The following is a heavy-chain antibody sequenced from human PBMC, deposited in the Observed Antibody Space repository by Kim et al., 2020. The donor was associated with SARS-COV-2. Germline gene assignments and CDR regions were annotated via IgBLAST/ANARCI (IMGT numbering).Heavy chain of an antibody. CDR3: ARMALPQSYFDY. CDR2: INPNSGGT. V-gene: IGHV1-2*06. CDR1: GYTFTGYY. Sequence: ASVKVSCKASGYTFTGYYMHWVRQAPGQGLEWMGRINPNSGGTNYAQKFQGRVTMTRDTSISTAYMELSRLRSDDTAVYYCARMALPQSYFDYWGQGTLVTVSS. J-gene: IGHJ4*02.